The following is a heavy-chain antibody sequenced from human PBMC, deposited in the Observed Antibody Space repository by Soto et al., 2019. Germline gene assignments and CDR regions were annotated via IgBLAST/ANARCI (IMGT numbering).Heavy chain of an antibody. D-gene: IGHD5-18*01. J-gene: IGHJ4*02. V-gene: IGHV1-46*01. CDR2: INPNGGIT. CDR1: GYTFTHYY. Sequence: QVQLVQSGAEVKKPGASVRVSCKASGYTFTHYYLHWVRQAPGQGLEWMGIINPNGGITTYAQKFRAGFSMTRDTSTSTVYLEVSSLRSEDSAVYYCATSVNSAMAFDYWGQGTLVTVSS. CDR3: ATSVNSAMAFDY.